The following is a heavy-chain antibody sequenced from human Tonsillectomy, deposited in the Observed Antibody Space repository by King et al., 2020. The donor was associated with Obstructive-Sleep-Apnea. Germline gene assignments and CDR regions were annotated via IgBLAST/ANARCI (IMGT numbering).Heavy chain of an antibody. CDR2: LYYSGST. CDR1: GGSVSSGSYY. V-gene: IGHV4-39*07. J-gene: IGHJ4*02. CDR3: ARVIGLYGSWTFDY. D-gene: IGHD3-10*01. Sequence: QLQESGPGLVKPSETLSLTCTVSGGSVSSGSYYWGWIRQPPGKGLEWIGSLYYSGSTYYNPSLKSRVTMSVDTSKNQFSLKLSPVTAADTAVYYCARVIGLYGSWTFDYWGQGTLVTVSS.